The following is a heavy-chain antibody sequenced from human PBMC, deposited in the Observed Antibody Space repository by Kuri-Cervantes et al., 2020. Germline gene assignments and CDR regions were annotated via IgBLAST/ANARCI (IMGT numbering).Heavy chain of an antibody. CDR2: ISGSGGST. Sequence: GGSLRLSCAASGFTFDGYAMSWVRQAPGKGLEWVSAISGSGGSTYYADSVKGRFTISRDNSKNTLYLQMNSLRAEDTAVYYCAKGDYYGSGSLYYFDYWGQGTLVTVSS. V-gene: IGHV3-23*01. J-gene: IGHJ4*02. CDR1: GFTFDGYA. CDR3: AKGDYYGSGSLYYFDY. D-gene: IGHD3-10*01.